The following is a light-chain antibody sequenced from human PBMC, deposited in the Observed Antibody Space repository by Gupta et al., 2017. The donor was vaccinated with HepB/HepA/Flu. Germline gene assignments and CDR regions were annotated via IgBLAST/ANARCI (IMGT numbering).Light chain of an antibody. CDR1: SSNIGNNA. CDR3: ATCYDIRNGVV. Sequence: SMLTQSTSVSEAPRQRATISCSGSSSNIGNNAVAWYQQLPGKAPKLLVYSNNLGPTAISDRFSGSKSVTSASLAISGLQAEDDADYYCATCYDIRNGVVFGGGTKLTVL. CDR2: SNN. V-gene: IGLV1-36*01. J-gene: IGLJ3*02.